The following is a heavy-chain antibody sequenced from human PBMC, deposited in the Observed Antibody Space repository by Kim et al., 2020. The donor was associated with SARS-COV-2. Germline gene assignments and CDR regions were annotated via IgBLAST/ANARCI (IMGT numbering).Heavy chain of an antibody. J-gene: IGHJ4*02. D-gene: IGHD6-13*01. CDR1: GGSFSGYY. Sequence: SETLSLTCAVYGGSFSGYYWSWIRQPPGKGLEWIGEINHSGSTNYNPSLKSRVTISVDTSKNQFSLKLSSVTAADTAVYYCARSRRRIATAGTGRNPFDYWGQGTLVTVSS. CDR2: INHSGST. V-gene: IGHV4-34*01. CDR3: ARSRRRIATAGTGRNPFDY.